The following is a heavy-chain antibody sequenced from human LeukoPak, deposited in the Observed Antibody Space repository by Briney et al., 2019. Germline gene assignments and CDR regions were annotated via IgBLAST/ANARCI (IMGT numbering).Heavy chain of an antibody. V-gene: IGHV4-39*02. Sequence: PSETLSLTCTVSGGSISSSSYYWGWIRQPPGKGLEWIGSIYYSGSTYYNPSLKSRVTISVDTSKNQFSLKLSSVTAADTAVYYCARDRGGYSILYYFDYWGQGTLVTVSS. CDR3: ARDRGGYSILYYFDY. J-gene: IGHJ4*02. CDR1: GGSISSSSYY. CDR2: IYYSGST. D-gene: IGHD3-22*01.